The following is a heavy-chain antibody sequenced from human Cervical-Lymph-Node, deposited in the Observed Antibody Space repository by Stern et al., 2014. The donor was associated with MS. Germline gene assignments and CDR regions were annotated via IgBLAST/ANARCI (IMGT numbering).Heavy chain of an antibody. D-gene: IGHD6-25*01. CDR3: ARSSSSGWDY. V-gene: IGHV3-33*01. J-gene: IGHJ4*02. Sequence: QVQLVESGGTVVQPGTSLRPSCEGPGFTFSHHGMHWVRRASGKGLEWVASLWYDGKNKMYEDSVKGRFTISRDNSKNTLYLQMDTLRVEDTAVYYCARSSSSGWDYWGPGTLVTVSS. CDR1: GFTFSHHG. CDR2: LWYDGKNK.